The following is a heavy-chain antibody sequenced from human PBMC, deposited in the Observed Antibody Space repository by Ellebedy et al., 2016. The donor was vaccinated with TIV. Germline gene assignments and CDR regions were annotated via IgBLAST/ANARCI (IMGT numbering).Heavy chain of an antibody. Sequence: GESLKISCAASGFTFSGYGMHWVRQAPGKGLEWVAFIENDGSDKYYADSVKGRFTISRDNSKNTLYLQVDRLRVEDTAVYYCAKHRRPNYFDTWGQGTLVTVSS. V-gene: IGHV3-30*02. CDR1: GFTFSGYG. CDR2: IENDGSDK. J-gene: IGHJ5*02. CDR3: AKHRRPNYFDT.